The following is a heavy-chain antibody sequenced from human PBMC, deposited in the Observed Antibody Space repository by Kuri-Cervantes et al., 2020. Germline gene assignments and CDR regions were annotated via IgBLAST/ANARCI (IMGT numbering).Heavy chain of an antibody. D-gene: IGHD5-18*01. CDR2: ISSSSSYI. Sequence: GGSLRLSCAASGFTFSSYSMNWVRQAPGKGLEWVSSISSSSSYIYYADSVKGRFTISRDNAKNSLYLQMNSLRAEDTAVYYCARVIVDTAMIITPDAFDIWGQGTMVTVSS. CDR1: GFTFSSYS. V-gene: IGHV3-21*04. CDR3: ARVIVDTAMIITPDAFDI. J-gene: IGHJ3*02.